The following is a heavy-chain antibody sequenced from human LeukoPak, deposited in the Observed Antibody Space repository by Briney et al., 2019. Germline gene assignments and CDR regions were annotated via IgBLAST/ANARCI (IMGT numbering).Heavy chain of an antibody. J-gene: IGHJ4*02. CDR3: ARDRDDYVWGTYRDY. D-gene: IGHD3-16*02. CDR2: ISSSGSTI. V-gene: IGHV3-11*01. CDR1: GFTFSDYY. Sequence: PGGSLRLSCAASGFTFSDYYMSWIRQAPGKGLEWVSYISSSGSTIYYADSVKGRFTISRDNAKNSLYLQMNSLRAEDTAMYYCARDRDDYVWGTYRDYWGQGTLVTVSS.